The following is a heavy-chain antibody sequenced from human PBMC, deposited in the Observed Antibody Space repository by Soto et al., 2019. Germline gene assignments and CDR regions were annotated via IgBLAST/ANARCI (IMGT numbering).Heavy chain of an antibody. D-gene: IGHD3-10*01. CDR1: GGSFSGYY. Sequence: ETLSLTCAVYGGSFSGYYWSWIRQPPGKGLEWIGEINHSGSTNYNPSLKSRVTISVDTSKNQFSLKLSSVTAADTAVYYCARGHTTYYYGSGSYFFDYWGQGTLVTVSS. V-gene: IGHV4-34*01. CDR3: ARGHTTYYYGSGSYFFDY. J-gene: IGHJ4*02. CDR2: INHSGST.